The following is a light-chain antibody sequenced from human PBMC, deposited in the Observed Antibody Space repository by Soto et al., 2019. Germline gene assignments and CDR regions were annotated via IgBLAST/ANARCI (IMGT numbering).Light chain of an antibody. Sequence: EIVLTQSPGTLSLSPGEGATLSCRASQTVCSSCLAWYQQKPGQAPRLLISGASNRATGIPDRFSGSGSGTDFTLTISRLEPEDFAVYYCQQYGSSPGFTFGPGTKVDIK. CDR2: GAS. V-gene: IGKV3-20*01. J-gene: IGKJ3*01. CDR3: QQYGSSPGFT. CDR1: QTVCSSC.